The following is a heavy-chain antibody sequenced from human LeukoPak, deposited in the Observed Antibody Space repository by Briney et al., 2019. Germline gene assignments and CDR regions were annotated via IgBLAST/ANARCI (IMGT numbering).Heavy chain of an antibody. CDR2: IDWDDDK. D-gene: IGHD3-10*01. CDR1: GFSLSTSGMC. J-gene: IGHJ4*02. CDR3: ARIRSGSGMLSIDY. V-gene: IGHV2-70*11. Sequence: SGPALVKPTQTLTLTCTFSGFSLSTSGMCVSWIRQPPGKALEWLSRIDWDDDKYYSTSLKTRLTISKDTSKNQVVLTMTNMDPVDTATYYCARIRSGSGMLSIDYWGQGTLVTVSS.